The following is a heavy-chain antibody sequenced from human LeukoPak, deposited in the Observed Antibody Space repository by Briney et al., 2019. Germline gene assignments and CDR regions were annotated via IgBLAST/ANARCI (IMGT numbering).Heavy chain of an antibody. CDR2: IYPGDSDI. Sequence: GESLKISCKGSGYRFSNYWIDWVRHMPGKGLEWMGMIYPGDSDIRYSPSFQGQVTISADKSISTAYLQWSSLKASDTAMYYCARQGRYCSSTTCYLVYWGQGTLVTVSS. CDR3: ARQGRYCSSTTCYLVY. CDR1: GYRFSNYW. J-gene: IGHJ4*02. V-gene: IGHV5-51*01. D-gene: IGHD2-2*01.